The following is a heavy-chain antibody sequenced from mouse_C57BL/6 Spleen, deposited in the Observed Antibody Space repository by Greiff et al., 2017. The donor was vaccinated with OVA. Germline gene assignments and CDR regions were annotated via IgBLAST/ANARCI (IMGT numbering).Heavy chain of an antibody. CDR2: IYPGDGDT. CDR3: ARRYDYPFDY. D-gene: IGHD2-4*01. Sequence: QVQLQQSGPELVKPGASVKISCTASGYAFSSSWMNWVKQRPGKGLEWIGRIYPGDGDTNYNGKFKGKATLTADKSSSTAYMQLSSLTSEDSEVYFCARRYDYPFDYWGQGTTLTVSS. V-gene: IGHV1-82*01. J-gene: IGHJ2*01. CDR1: GYAFSSSW.